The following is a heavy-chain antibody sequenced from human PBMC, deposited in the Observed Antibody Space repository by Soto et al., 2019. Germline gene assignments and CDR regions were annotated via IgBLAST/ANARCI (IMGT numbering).Heavy chain of an antibody. D-gene: IGHD6-25*01. CDR2: IYSGGYT. CDR3: GPQRGGGGY. Sequence: EVQLVESGGGLIQPGGSLRLSCAVSGFTVSNNYMSWVRQAPGKGLEGVSVIYSGGYTAYGDSVKGRFTISRDNSKNTIYLQMKGLGPEHPAVFSCGPQRGGGGYWGQGTLVTVSS. CDR1: GFTVSNNY. J-gene: IGHJ4*02. V-gene: IGHV3-53*01.